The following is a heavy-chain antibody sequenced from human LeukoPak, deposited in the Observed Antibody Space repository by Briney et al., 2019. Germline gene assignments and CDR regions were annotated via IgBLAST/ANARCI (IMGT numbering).Heavy chain of an antibody. J-gene: IGHJ6*03. CDR2: IRSKAYGGTT. CDR3: TRVGSSWYYYYYYMDV. D-gene: IGHD6-13*01. V-gene: IGHV3-49*03. CDR1: GFTFGDYA. Sequence: PGGSLRLSCTASGFTFGDYAMSWFRQAPGKGLGWVGFIRSKAYGGTTEYAASVKGRFTISRDDSKSIAYLQMNSLKTEDTAVYYCTRVGSSWYYYYYYMDVWGKGTTVTVSS.